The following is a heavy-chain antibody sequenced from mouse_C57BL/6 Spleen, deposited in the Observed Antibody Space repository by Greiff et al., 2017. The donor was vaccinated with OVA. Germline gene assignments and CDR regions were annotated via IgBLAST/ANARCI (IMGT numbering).Heavy chain of an antibody. CDR2: IDPNSGGT. D-gene: IGHD1-1*01. V-gene: IGHV1-72*01. CDR3: ARYTTGVATVGDYFDY. J-gene: IGHJ2*01. Sequence: QVQLQQPGAELVKPGASVKLSCKASGYTFTSYWMHWVKQRPGRGLEWIGRIDPNSGGTKYNEKFKSKATLTVDKPSSTAYMQLSSLTSEDSAVYYCARYTTGVATVGDYFDYWGQGTTLTVSS. CDR1: GYTFTSYW.